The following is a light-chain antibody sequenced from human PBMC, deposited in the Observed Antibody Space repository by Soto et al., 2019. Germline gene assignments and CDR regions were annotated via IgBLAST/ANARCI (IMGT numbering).Light chain of an antibody. CDR2: FAS. V-gene: IGKV3-15*01. J-gene: IGKJ1*01. CDR1: QSVCSN. Sequence: EIVMTQSPATLSVSPVERATLSCRASQSVCSNLAWYQQKPGQAPRLLIYFASTSATGIPARFSGSGSETEFTLTISSLQSEEFAVYYCQHYNNWPRTFGQGTKVEIK. CDR3: QHYNNWPRT.